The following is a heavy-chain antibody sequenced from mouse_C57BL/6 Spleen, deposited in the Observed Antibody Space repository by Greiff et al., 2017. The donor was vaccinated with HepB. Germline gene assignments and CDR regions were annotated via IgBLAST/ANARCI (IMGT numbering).Heavy chain of an antibody. D-gene: IGHD1-1*01. CDR3: ARDPFITTVVATRAY. Sequence: EVKLQESGPGLVKPSQSLSLTCSVTGYSITSGYYWNWIRQFPGNKLEWMGYISYDGSNNYNPSLKNRISITRDTSKNQFFLKLNSVTTEDTATYYCARDPFITTVVATRAYWGQGTLVTVSA. J-gene: IGHJ3*01. CDR2: ISYDGSN. V-gene: IGHV3-6*01. CDR1: GYSITSGYY.